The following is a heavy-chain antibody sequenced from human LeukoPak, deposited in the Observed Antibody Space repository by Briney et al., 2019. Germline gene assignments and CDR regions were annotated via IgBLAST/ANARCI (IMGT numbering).Heavy chain of an antibody. Sequence: SETLSLTCTVSGGSIGSTTYYWGWIGQPPGKELECIGSIYYSGSTYYNPSLKSRVTISLDTSKNQFSLKLSSVTAADTAVYYCARHKQSGTYYDAFDIWGQGTMVTVSS. CDR2: IYYSGST. J-gene: IGHJ3*02. CDR1: GGSIGSTTYY. D-gene: IGHD1-26*01. V-gene: IGHV4-39*01. CDR3: ARHKQSGTYYDAFDI.